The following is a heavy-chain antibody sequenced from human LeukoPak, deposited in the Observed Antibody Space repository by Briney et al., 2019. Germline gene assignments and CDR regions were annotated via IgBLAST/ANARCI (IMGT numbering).Heavy chain of an antibody. CDR1: GFTFSSYS. CDR2: ISSSSSYI. D-gene: IGHD1-26*01. J-gene: IGHJ4*02. V-gene: IGHV3-21*04. CDR3: AKSRGSYWVPEFDY. Sequence: GGSLRLSCAASGFTFSSYSMNWVRQAPGKGLEWVSSISSSSSYIYYADSVEGRFTIYRDNAKNSLYLQMNSLRGEDTAIYYCAKSRGSYWVPEFDYWGQGTLVTVSS.